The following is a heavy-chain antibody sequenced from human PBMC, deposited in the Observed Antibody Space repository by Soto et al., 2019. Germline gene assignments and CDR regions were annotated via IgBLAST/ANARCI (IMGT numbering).Heavy chain of an antibody. CDR3: ARGYSSGWYPSYYYGMDV. V-gene: IGHV4-4*02. CDR2: IYHSGST. Sequence: SETLSLTCAVSGGSISSSNWWSWVRQPPGKGLEWIGEIYHSGSTNYNPSLKSRVTISVDKSKNQFSLKLSSVTAADTAVYYCARGYSSGWYPSYYYGMDVWGQGTTVTVSS. J-gene: IGHJ6*02. CDR1: GGSISSSNW. D-gene: IGHD6-19*01.